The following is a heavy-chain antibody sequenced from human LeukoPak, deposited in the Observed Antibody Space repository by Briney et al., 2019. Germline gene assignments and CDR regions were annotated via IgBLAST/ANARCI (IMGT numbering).Heavy chain of an antibody. CDR3: ARDPSYDFWIGYYNRGGYYYYMDV. J-gene: IGHJ6*03. Sequence: ASVKVSCKASGYTFTSYGISWGPQAPGQGRGCRLGISAYNGNTECAQKLQRRVNMTTDTSTSTAYMELRSLKSDDTAVYYCARDPSYDFWIGYYNRGGYYYYMDVLGKGTTVTVSS. CDR2: ISAYNGNT. V-gene: IGHV1-18*01. D-gene: IGHD3-3*01. CDR1: GYTFTSYG.